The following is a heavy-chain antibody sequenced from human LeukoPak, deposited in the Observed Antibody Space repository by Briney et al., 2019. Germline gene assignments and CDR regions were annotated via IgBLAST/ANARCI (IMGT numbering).Heavy chain of an antibody. CDR1: GFTFTTYA. CDR3: AKDGIGYCSSTSCPDNYMDV. Sequence: GGSLRLSCAASGFTFTTYAMTWVRQAPGKGLELVSSINGADTGTYYADSVKGRFTISRDNSKNTLYLQMNSLRAEDTAVYYCAKDGIGYCSSTSCPDNYMDVWGKGTTVTVSS. V-gene: IGHV3-NL1*01. D-gene: IGHD2-2*01. CDR2: INGADTGT. J-gene: IGHJ6*03.